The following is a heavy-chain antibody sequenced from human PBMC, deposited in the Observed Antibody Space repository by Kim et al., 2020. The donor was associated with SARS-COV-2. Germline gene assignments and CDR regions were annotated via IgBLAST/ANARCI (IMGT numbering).Heavy chain of an antibody. CDR3: ARVITYYKGFTVTDYYYYGMDV. CDR2: ISGDGGST. V-gene: IGHV3-43*02. D-gene: IGHD4-4*01. CDR1: GFTFDDYA. J-gene: IGHJ6*02. Sequence: GGSLRLSCAASGFTFDDYAMHWVRQAPGKGLEWVSLISGDGGSTYYADSVKGRFTISRDNSKNSLYLQMNSLRTEDTALYYCARVITYYKGFTVTDYYYYGMDVWGQGTTVTVSS.